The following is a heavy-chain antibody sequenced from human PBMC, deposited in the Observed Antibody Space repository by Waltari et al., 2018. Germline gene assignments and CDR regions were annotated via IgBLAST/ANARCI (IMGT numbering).Heavy chain of an antibody. J-gene: IGHJ4*02. V-gene: IGHV4-4*07. Sequence: QVQLQESGPGLVKPSETLSLTCHVSGGSISSYSWSWIRQPAGKGLEWIGRIYTSGSTNYNPSLKSRVTMSVDTAKNQFSLKLSSVTAADTAVYYCAREGGYSGYDLDYWGQGTLVTVSS. CDR3: AREGGYSGYDLDY. CDR1: GGSISSYS. CDR2: IYTSGST. D-gene: IGHD5-12*01.